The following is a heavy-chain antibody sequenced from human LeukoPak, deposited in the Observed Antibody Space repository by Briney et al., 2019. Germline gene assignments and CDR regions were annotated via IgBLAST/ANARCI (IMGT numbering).Heavy chain of an antibody. D-gene: IGHD6-13*01. CDR1: GFTFSTYW. Sequence: PGGALRLSCAASGFTFSTYWMSWVRQAPGKGLEWVANIKQDGSEKYYLDSVKGRFTISRDNAKNSLYLQMNSLRAEDTAVYFCKREAAVGIHYWAQGTLVTVSS. CDR3: KREAAVGIHY. CDR2: IKQDGSEK. J-gene: IGHJ4*02. V-gene: IGHV3-7*01.